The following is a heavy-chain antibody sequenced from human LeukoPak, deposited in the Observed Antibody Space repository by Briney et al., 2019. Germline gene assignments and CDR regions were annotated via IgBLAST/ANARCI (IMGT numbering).Heavy chain of an antibody. CDR2: IYYSGST. Sequence: SETLSLTSTVSGGSISSSSYYWGLIRQPPGKVLEWIRSIYYSGSTYYNPSLKSRVTISVDTSKKQFSLKLNSVTAADTAVYHCGRLGGYSYGYVDYGGQGTLVTVSS. V-gene: IGHV4-39*01. D-gene: IGHD5-18*01. CDR1: GGSISSSSYY. J-gene: IGHJ4*02. CDR3: GRLGGYSYGYVDY.